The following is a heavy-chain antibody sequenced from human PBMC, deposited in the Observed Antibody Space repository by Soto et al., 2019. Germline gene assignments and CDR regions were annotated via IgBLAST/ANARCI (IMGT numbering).Heavy chain of an antibody. CDR2: VIPIFGTA. V-gene: IGHV1-69*06. CDR1: GGTFSSYA. D-gene: IGHD3-22*01. J-gene: IGHJ3*02. Sequence: QVQLVQSGAEVKKPGYSVKVSCKASGGTFSSYAISWVRQAPGQGLEWMGGVIPIFGTANYAQKFQGRVTITTDKSTSTAYMERSSFGSDDTAVYYRASPRPYYYDSSGYPWAFDIWGRGTMVTVSS. CDR3: ASPRPYYYDSSGYPWAFDI.